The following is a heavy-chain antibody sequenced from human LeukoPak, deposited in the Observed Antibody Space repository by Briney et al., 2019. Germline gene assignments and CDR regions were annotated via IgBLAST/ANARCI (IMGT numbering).Heavy chain of an antibody. CDR3: ARGIYCGGDCYSWFDP. Sequence: ASMKASCKASGYTFTRYGISWVRQAPGQGLEWMGWISAYNGNTNYARKLQGRVTMTTDTSTSTAYMELRSLRSDDTAVYYCARGIYCGGDCYSWFDPWGQGTLVTVSS. D-gene: IGHD2-21*01. CDR1: GYTFTRYG. J-gene: IGHJ5*02. CDR2: ISAYNGNT. V-gene: IGHV1-18*01.